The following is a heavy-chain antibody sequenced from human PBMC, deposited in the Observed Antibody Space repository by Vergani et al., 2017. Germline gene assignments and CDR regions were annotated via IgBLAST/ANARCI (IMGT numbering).Heavy chain of an antibody. Sequence: EVQLVQSGAEVKKPGESLRISCKGSGYSFTSYWISWVRQMPGKGLEWMGRIDPSDSYTNYSPSFQGHVTISADKSISTAYLQWSSLKASDTAMYYCARPGYCSGGSCYRGYYYYYGMDVWGQGTTVTVSS. CDR2: IDPSDSYT. CDR1: GYSFTSYW. V-gene: IGHV5-10-1*01. CDR3: ARPGYCSGGSCYRGYYYYYGMDV. J-gene: IGHJ6*02. D-gene: IGHD2-15*01.